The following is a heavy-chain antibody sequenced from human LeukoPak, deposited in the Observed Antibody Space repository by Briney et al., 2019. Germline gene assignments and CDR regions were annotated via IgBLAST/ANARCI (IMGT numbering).Heavy chain of an antibody. V-gene: IGHV3-7*01. Sequence: PGGSLRLSCAASGFTFSSYWMSWVRQAPGKGLEWVANIKQDGSEKYYVDSVKGRFTISRDNAKNSLYLQMNSLRAEDTAVYYCARDLTPTVVVAAPTSGDYWGQGTLVTVSS. CDR1: GFTFSSYW. CDR3: ARDLTPTVVVAAPTSGDY. CDR2: IKQDGSEK. D-gene: IGHD2-15*01. J-gene: IGHJ4*02.